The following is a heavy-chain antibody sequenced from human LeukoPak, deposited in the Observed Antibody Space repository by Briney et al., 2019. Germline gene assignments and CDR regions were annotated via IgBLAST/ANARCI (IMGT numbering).Heavy chain of an antibody. Sequence: GGSLRLSCAASGFTFSSYEMNWVRQAPGKGLGWVSYILNSGTTTYYADSVKGRFTISRDNAKNSLYLQMNSLRAEDTGVYYCARDPPDYWGQGILVTVSS. J-gene: IGHJ4*02. CDR1: GFTFSSYE. CDR3: ARDPPDY. V-gene: IGHV3-48*03. CDR2: ILNSGTTT.